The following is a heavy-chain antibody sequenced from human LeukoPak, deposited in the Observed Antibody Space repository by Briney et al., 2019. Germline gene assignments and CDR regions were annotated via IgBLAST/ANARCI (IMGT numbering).Heavy chain of an antibody. Sequence: TSETLSLTCTVSGGSISSYYWSWIRQPPGKGLEWIGYIYHSGSTYYNPSLKSRVTISVDRSKNQFSLKLSSVTAADTAVYYCARGEWEPPFDYWGQGTLVTVSS. D-gene: IGHD1-14*01. J-gene: IGHJ4*02. V-gene: IGHV4-59*12. CDR3: ARGEWEPPFDY. CDR2: IYHSGST. CDR1: GGSISSYY.